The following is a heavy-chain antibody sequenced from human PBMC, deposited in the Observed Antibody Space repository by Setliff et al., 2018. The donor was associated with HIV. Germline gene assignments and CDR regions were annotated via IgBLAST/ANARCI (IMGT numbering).Heavy chain of an antibody. D-gene: IGHD2-21*02. V-gene: IGHV4-31*11. CDR2: IYFSGSA. J-gene: IGHJ4*02. Sequence: SETLSLTCAVSGDSITSGNFFWSWIRQSPGKGLEWIGYIYFSGSATHNPTLKSPVSISVDTSKNQFYLTIPSVTAADTAVYYCARGRVFCDGDSCYHFDYWGRGILVTVSS. CDR3: ARGRVFCDGDSCYHFDY. CDR1: GDSITSGNFF.